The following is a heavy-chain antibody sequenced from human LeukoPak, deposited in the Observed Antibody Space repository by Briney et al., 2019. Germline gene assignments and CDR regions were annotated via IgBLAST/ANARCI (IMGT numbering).Heavy chain of an antibody. D-gene: IGHD6-19*01. CDR3: ARVPSTQWLVYYFDY. Sequence: PGGSLRLSCAASGFTFSSYWMHWVRQAPGKGLVWVSRINSDGSSTTYADPVKGRFTISRDNAKNTLYLQMNSLRAEDTAVYYCARVPSTQWLVYYFDYWGQGTLVTVPS. CDR2: INSDGSST. J-gene: IGHJ4*02. V-gene: IGHV3-74*01. CDR1: GFTFSSYW.